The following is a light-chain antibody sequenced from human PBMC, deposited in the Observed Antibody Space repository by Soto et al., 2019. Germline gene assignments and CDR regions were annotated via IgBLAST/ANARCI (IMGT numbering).Light chain of an antibody. Sequence: QSALTHPASVSGSPGQSITISCTATSSDVGGYNYVSWYQQYPGKAPKLMIYEVNNRPSGVSDRFSGSKSGNTASLTISGLQAEDEADYYCISYTSSSKVFGTGTKVPV. CDR2: EVN. V-gene: IGLV2-14*01. CDR3: ISYTSSSKV. CDR1: SSDVGGYNY. J-gene: IGLJ1*01.